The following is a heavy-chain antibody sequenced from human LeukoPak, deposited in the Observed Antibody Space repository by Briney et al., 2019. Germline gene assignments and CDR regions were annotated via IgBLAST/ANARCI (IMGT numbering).Heavy chain of an antibody. CDR2: IRSKAYGGTI. CDR1: GFTFGDYA. V-gene: IGHV3-49*03. D-gene: IGHD6-13*01. J-gene: IGHJ4*02. Sequence: GGSLRLSCTVSGFTFGDYAMSWFRQAPGKGLEWVGFIRSKAYGGTIEYAASVKGRFTISRDDSKSIAYLQMNSLKTEDTAVYYCTRGGGWAAVDFWGQGTLVTVSS. CDR3: TRGGGWAAVDF.